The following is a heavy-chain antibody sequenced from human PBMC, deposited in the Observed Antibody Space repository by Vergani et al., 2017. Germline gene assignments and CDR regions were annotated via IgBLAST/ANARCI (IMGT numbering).Heavy chain of an antibody. Sequence: QVQLVESGGGVVQPGRSLRLSCAASGFTFSSYGMHWVRQAPGKGLEWVAVIWYDGSNKYYADSVKGRFTISRDNSKNTLYLQMNSLRAEDTAVYYCAREWGTISGTMIVVGLGDWGQGTLVTVSS. V-gene: IGHV3-33*01. D-gene: IGHD3-22*01. CDR2: IWYDGSNK. CDR1: GFTFSSYG. CDR3: AREWGTISGTMIVVGLGD. J-gene: IGHJ4*02.